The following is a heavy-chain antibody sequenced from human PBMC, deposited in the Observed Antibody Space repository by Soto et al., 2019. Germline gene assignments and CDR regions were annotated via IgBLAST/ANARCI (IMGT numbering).Heavy chain of an antibody. Sequence: SETLSLTCSVSGSSIITSYYWGWSRQSPGKGLEWIGSAYYSGSTYYNPSLKSRVTIFVDTSKSQFSLMLDSVTAADTAVYYCARHDWARFYGMDVWGQGTTVTVSS. V-gene: IGHV4-39*01. CDR3: ARHDWARFYGMDV. CDR1: GSSIITSYY. CDR2: AYYSGST. J-gene: IGHJ6*02. D-gene: IGHD3-9*01.